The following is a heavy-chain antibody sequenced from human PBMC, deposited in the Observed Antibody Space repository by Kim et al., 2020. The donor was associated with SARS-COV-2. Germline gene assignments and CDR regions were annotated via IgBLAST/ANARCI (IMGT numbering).Heavy chain of an antibody. D-gene: IGHD4-17*01. CDR3: AKDRARGDYVFDQ. CDR1: GFTFSSYA. V-gene: IGHV3-23*01. J-gene: IGHJ4*02. CDR2: ITDSGGRT. Sequence: GGSLRLSCAASGFTFSSYAMSWVRQAPGKGLEWVSTITDSGGRTYYADSVKGRFTISRDNSRNTLHLQMNSLRAEDTAAYYCAKDRARGDYVFDQWGQGT.